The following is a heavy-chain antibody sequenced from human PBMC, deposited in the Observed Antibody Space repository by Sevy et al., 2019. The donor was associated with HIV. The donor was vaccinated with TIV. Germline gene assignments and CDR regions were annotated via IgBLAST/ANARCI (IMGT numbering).Heavy chain of an antibody. CDR3: ASNYYRSGSYLYYFDY. D-gene: IGHD3-10*01. V-gene: IGHV3-21*01. CDR2: ISSSSSYI. Sequence: GGSLRLSCAASGFTFSTYSMNWVRQAPGKGLEWVSSISSSSSYIYHADPVKGRFTISRDNAKNSLYLQMNSLRAEDTAVYYCASNYYRSGSYLYYFDYWGQGTLVTVSS. CDR1: GFTFSTYS. J-gene: IGHJ4*02.